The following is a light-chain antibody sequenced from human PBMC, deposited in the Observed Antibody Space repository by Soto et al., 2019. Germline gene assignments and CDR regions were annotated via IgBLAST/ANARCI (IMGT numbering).Light chain of an antibody. CDR3: QQYNIYWT. V-gene: IGKV1-39*01. CDR1: QSISSY. J-gene: IGKJ1*01. CDR2: AAS. Sequence: DIQMTQSPSSLSASVGDRVTITCRASQSISSYLNWYKQKPGKAPKLLIYAASSLQSGVPSRFSGSGSGTEFTLTISSLQPDDFATYYCQQYNIYWTFGQGTKVDI.